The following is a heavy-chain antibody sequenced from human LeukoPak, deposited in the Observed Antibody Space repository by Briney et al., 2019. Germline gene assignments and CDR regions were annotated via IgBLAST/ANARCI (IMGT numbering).Heavy chain of an antibody. CDR3: ARALGSGTHYYYYYMDV. Sequence: ASVKVSCKASGYTLPNYGVSWVRQAPGQGLEWMGWVSGYNGNTNFAKNAQGRVTMTTDTSTSTAYMELRSLVSDDTAVYYCARALGSGTHYYYYYMDVWGKGTTVTVSS. J-gene: IGHJ6*03. CDR1: GYTLPNYG. V-gene: IGHV1-18*01. D-gene: IGHD1-7*01. CDR2: VSGYNGNT.